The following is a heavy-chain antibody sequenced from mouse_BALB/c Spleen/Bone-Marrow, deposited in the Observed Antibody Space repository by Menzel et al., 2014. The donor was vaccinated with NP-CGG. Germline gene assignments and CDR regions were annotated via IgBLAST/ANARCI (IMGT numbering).Heavy chain of an antibody. D-gene: IGHD1-2*01. Sequence: SGGGLVKPGGSLKLSCAASGFGFSSSDMSWVRQTPEKRLEWVAYISSGGGSTYYPDTVKGRFTISRDNAKNTLYLQMSSLKSEDTAMYYCATHYYGRFDYWGQGTTLTVSS. V-gene: IGHV5-12-1*01. CDR2: ISSGGGST. CDR3: ATHYYGRFDY. CDR1: GFGFSSSD. J-gene: IGHJ2*01.